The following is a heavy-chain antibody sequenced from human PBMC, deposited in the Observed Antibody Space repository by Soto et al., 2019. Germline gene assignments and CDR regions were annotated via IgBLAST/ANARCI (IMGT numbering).Heavy chain of an antibody. Sequence: QVQLQESGPGLVRPSETLSLTCTVSGGSISRYFWSWIRQSPGKGLEWIGYIFYTGSTTYNPSLKSRVTISIDTSKNQFSLKLSSLTVADTAVYYCAHFSDLEWFDPWGQGTLVTVSS. CDR1: GGSISRYF. CDR3: AHFSDLEWFDP. J-gene: IGHJ5*02. V-gene: IGHV4-59*01. D-gene: IGHD2-21*01. CDR2: IFYTGST.